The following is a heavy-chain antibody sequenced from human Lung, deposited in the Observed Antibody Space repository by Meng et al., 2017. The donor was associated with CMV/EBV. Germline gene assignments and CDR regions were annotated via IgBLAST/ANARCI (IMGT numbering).Heavy chain of an antibody. CDR1: GFTFSSYG. D-gene: IGHD2-2*01. CDR3: AKDFCSSTSCYRSYYYYGMDV. J-gene: IGHJ6*02. Sequence: WGSLSLXCAASGFTFSSYGMHWVRQAPGKGLEWVAFIRYDGSNKYYADSVKGRFTISRDNSKNTLYLQMNSLRAEDTALYYCAKDFCSSTSCYRSYYYYGMDVWXQGTXVTVSS. V-gene: IGHV3-30*02. CDR2: IRYDGSNK.